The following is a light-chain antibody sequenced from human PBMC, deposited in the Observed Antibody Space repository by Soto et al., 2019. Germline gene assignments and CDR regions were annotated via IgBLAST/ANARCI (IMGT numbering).Light chain of an antibody. V-gene: IGKV3-11*01. CDR2: DTS. Sequence: EIVLTQSPATLSLSPGERATLSFRASQSVINYLAWYRQKPGQAPRLLIYDTSNRATGIPARFSGSGSGTDFTLIISSLEPEDFAVYYCQQRANWPLTFGGGTKVDI. CDR1: QSVINY. CDR3: QQRANWPLT. J-gene: IGKJ4*01.